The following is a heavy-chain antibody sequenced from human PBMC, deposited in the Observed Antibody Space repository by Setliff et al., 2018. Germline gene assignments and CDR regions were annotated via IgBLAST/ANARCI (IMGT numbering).Heavy chain of an antibody. J-gene: IGHJ4*02. CDR2: IYHDGND. CDR1: GGPLSGFS. CDR3: AKGGGRYHSDS. Sequence: SETLSLTCTVYGGPLSGFSWNWIRQSPGGGLEWIGEIYHDGNDKYTPSVHYSPSLKSRVTISIDKSNNQFSLKLTSMTAADTAVYYCAKGGGRYHSDSWGQGILVTVSS. V-gene: IGHV4-34*01. D-gene: IGHD1-1*01.